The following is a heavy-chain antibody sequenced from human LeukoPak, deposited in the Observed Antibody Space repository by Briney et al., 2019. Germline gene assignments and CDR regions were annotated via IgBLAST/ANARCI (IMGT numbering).Heavy chain of an antibody. CDR1: GYTFPSYF. D-gene: IGHD6-6*01. V-gene: IGHV1-46*01. J-gene: IGHJ4*02. Sequence: ASVEVSCKASGYTFPSYFMHWVRQAPGQGLEWMGIINPTGGSTTYAQKFQGRVTMTRDTSTSTVYMELSSLRSDDTAVYYRARTAARRFDYWGQGTLVTVSS. CDR3: ARTAARRFDY. CDR2: INPTGGST.